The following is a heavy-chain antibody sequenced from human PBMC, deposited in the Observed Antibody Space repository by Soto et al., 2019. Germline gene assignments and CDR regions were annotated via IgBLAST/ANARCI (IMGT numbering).Heavy chain of an antibody. CDR2: ISSSGSTI. Sequence: GGSLRLSCAASGVTLGSDEMNWVGQAPGKGLEWVSYISSSGSTIYYADSVKGRFTISRDNAQNSLYLQMNSLRAEDTAGRYCPRXXGCSRARVYTPGGPYFGIHLWGQGSPGTVSS. J-gene: IGHJ4*03. CDR3: PRXXGCSRARVYTPGGPYFGIHL. CDR1: GVTLGSDE. V-gene: IGHV3-48*03. D-gene: IGHD2-2*01.